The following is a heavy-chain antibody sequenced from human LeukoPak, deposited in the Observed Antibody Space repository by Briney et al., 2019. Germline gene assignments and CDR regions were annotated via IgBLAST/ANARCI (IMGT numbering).Heavy chain of an antibody. J-gene: IGHJ5*02. CDR1: GFTFRSYS. D-gene: IGHD3-3*01. V-gene: IGHV3-21*01. Sequence: NPGGSLRLSCAASGFTFRSYSMNWVRQAPGKGLEGVSSMSSSSSYIYYADSVKRRVTISRDNAENSLHLQMNSLRAEDTAVYYCARDLMIFGVVITDWFDPWGQGTLVTVSS. CDR2: MSSSSSYI. CDR3: ARDLMIFGVVITDWFDP.